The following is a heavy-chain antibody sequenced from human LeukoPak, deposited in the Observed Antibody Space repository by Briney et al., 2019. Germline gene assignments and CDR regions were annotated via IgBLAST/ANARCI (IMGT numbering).Heavy chain of an antibody. CDR2: IYPGDSDT. V-gene: IGHV5-51*01. D-gene: IGHD1-26*01. J-gene: IGHJ3*02. CDR1: GYSFTSYW. CDR3: ARHKGVGATTRNAFDI. Sequence: GESPKISCKGSGYSFTSYWIGWVRQMPGKVLEWMGIIYPGDSDTRYSPSFQGQVTISADKSISTAYLQWSSLKASDTAMYYCARHKGVGATTRNAFDIWGQGTMVTVSS.